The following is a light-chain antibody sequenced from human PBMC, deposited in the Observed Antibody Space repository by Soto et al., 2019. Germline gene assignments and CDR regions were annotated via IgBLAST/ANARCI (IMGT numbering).Light chain of an antibody. CDR1: NSDVGGYEY. V-gene: IGLV2-14*01. J-gene: IGLJ1*01. Sequence: SVLTPAASGSGLPRGCLTISYKRNNSDVGGYEYVSWHQQYPGKAPKLIIYDVSNRPSGVSNRFSGSKSGNTASLTISGLQAEDEADYYCSSYTISSTHVFGTGTKVTVL. CDR3: SSYTISSTHV. CDR2: DVS.